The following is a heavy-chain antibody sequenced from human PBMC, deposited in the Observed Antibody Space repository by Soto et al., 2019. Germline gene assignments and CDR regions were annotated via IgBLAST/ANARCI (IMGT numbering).Heavy chain of an antibody. V-gene: IGHV4-61*01. CDR2: ISNSGST. J-gene: IGHJ6*02. CDR1: GGSVSSGSYY. Sequence: SETLSLTXTVSGGSVSSGSYYWSWIRQPPGKGLEWIGYISNSGSTNYNPSLKSRVTISVDTSKNQFSLTVRSVTAADTAVYYCARVSGWFGELLYYGMDVWGQGTTVTVS. D-gene: IGHD3-10*01. CDR3: ARVSGWFGELLYYGMDV.